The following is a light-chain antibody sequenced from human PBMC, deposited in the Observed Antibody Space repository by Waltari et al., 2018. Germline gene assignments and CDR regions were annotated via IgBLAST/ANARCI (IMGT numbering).Light chain of an antibody. J-gene: IGLJ1*01. V-gene: IGLV2-14*01. Sequence: QSALTQPASVSGSPGQSITISCTGTSSDVGGYHYVSWYQQHPGKAPKLMIYEVSNRPSGVSNRFSGSKSGITASLTISGLQAEDEADYYCSSYTSSSTPYVFGTGTNVTVL. CDR1: SSDVGGYHY. CDR3: SSYTSSSTPYV. CDR2: EVS.